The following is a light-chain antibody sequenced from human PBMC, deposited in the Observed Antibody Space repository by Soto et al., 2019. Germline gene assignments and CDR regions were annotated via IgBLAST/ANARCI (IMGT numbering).Light chain of an antibody. CDR3: HQYNYWPRS. CDR1: QSVSSN. CDR2: GAS. V-gene: IGKV3-15*01. J-gene: IGKJ1*01. Sequence: EIVMTQSPATLSVSPGERATLSCRASQSVSSNLAWYQQKPGQAPRLLIYGASTRATGIPARFSGSGSGTDFTLTISSLHSEDSALYYCHQYNYWPRSFGQGTKVDIK.